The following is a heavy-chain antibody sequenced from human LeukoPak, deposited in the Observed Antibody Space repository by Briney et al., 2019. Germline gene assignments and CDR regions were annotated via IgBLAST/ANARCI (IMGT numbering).Heavy chain of an antibody. CDR1: GGSFSGYY. Sequence: SETLSLTCAVYGGSFSGYYWSWIRQPPGKGLEWIGEINHSGSTNYNPSLKSRVTISVDTSKNQFSLKLSSVTAADTAVYYCARVPRHSSSWSDYWGQGTLVTVSS. CDR2: INHSGST. CDR3: ARVPRHSSSWSDY. J-gene: IGHJ4*02. D-gene: IGHD6-13*01. V-gene: IGHV4-34*01.